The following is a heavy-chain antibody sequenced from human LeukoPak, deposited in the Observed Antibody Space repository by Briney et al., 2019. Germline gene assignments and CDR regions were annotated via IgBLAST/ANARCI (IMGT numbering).Heavy chain of an antibody. Sequence: GGSLRLSCVPSGFTLTSDAIGCVRQARGRGLEWVSAIRGRGANTYYADFAEGWFTVSRDNSKNPLYLKINSLRAEDTAVYYCSMPPSFLHNWGKGTLVTVSA. J-gene: IGHJ4*02. CDR1: GFTLTSDA. CDR3: SMPPSFLHN. V-gene: IGHV3-23*01. CDR2: IRGRGANT.